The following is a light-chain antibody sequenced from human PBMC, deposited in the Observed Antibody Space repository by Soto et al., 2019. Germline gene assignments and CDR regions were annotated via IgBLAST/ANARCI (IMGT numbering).Light chain of an antibody. CDR2: DAS. CDR1: QTIHNY. CDR3: QQRSAWPPT. V-gene: IGKV3-11*01. Sequence: EIVLSQSPATLSLSPGEGATLSCRASQTIHNYLAWYQQKPGQPPRLLIYDASNRAAGIPAKFSGSGSGTDFTLTISSLEPEDSAVYYCQQRSAWPPTFGQGTKVDIK. J-gene: IGKJ1*01.